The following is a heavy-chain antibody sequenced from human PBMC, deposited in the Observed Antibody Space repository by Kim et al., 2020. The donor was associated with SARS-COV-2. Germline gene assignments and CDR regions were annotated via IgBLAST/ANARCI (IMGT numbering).Heavy chain of an antibody. Sequence: GGSLRLSCAASGFTFSSYAMSWVRQAPGKGLEWVSVIYSGGSSTYYADSVKGRFTISRDNSKNTLYLQMSSLRAEDTAVYYCAKFDVGYSSRWYIGFFDNWGQGTLVTVSS. V-gene: IGHV3-23*03. CDR2: IYSGGSST. CDR1: GFTFSSYA. CDR3: AKFDVGYSSRWYIGFFDN. J-gene: IGHJ4*02. D-gene: IGHD6-13*01.